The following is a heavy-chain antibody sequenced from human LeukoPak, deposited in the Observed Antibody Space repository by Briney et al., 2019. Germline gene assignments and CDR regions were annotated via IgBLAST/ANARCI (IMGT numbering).Heavy chain of an antibody. CDR1: GGTFSSYA. V-gene: IGHV1-69*04. CDR2: IIPILGIA. J-gene: IGHJ6*02. CDR3: ARSLGHSYSSGYHDYYYYGMDV. Sequence: ASVKVSFKASGGTFSSYAISWVRQAPGQGLEWMGGIIPILGIANYAQKFQGRVTITADKSTSTAYMELSSLRSEDTAVYYCARSLGHSYSSGYHDYYYYGMDVWGQGTTVTVSS. D-gene: IGHD3-22*01.